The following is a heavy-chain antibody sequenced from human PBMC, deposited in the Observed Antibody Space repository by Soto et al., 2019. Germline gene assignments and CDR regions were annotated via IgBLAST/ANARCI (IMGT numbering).Heavy chain of an antibody. CDR3: ARLLYYYDSRGYSQAFDY. D-gene: IGHD3-22*01. CDR2: ISRSGRTI. CDR1: GFTFSDYY. Sequence: PGGSLRLSCAASGFTFSDYYMSWIRQSPGKGLEWISYISRSGRTIYYADSVRLDSVKGRFTISRDNAKNSLDLQMNSLRAEDTAVYYCARLLYYYDSRGYSQAFDYWGQGALVTVSS. V-gene: IGHV3-11*01. J-gene: IGHJ4*02.